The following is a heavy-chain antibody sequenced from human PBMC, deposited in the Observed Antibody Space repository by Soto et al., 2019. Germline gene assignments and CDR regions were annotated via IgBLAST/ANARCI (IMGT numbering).Heavy chain of an antibody. CDR3: AKGESQWPVPFDY. J-gene: IGHJ4*02. CDR2: ISWNSDTI. V-gene: IGHV3-9*01. Sequence: EVQLVESGGGLVQPGRSLRLSCAASGFTFDDFAMHWVRQAPGKGLEWVSGISWNSDTIDYADSVKGRFTISRDNAKNSLYLQMNSLRAGDTVLYYCAKGESQWPVPFDYWGQGTLVTVSS. D-gene: IGHD6-19*01. CDR1: GFTFDDFA.